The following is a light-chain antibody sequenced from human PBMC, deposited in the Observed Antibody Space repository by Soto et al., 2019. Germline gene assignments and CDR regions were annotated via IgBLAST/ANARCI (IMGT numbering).Light chain of an antibody. V-gene: IGLV1-47*01. CDR2: RNN. CDR3: ATWDDSLSAWV. Sequence: QAVVTQPPSASGTPGQRVTISCSGSSSNIGRNYVYWYQQLPGTAPKLLIYRNNQRPSGVPDRFSGSKSGTLASLAIIGLRSEDEADYYCATWDDSLSAWVFGGGTKLTVL. CDR1: SSNIGRNY. J-gene: IGLJ3*02.